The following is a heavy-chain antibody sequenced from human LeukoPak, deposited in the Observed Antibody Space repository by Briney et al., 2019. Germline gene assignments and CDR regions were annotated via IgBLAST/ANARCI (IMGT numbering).Heavy chain of an antibody. V-gene: IGHV4-38-2*02. CDR3: ARGPKSDSGSFLFDY. Sequence: SETLSLTCTVSGDSISSGYYWGWIRQPPGKGLEWIGSIYHSGSTYYNPSLKSRVTISIDTSKNQFTLKLSSVTAADTAVYYCARGPKSDSGSFLFDYWGQGTLVTVSS. CDR1: GDSISSGYY. CDR2: IYHSGST. J-gene: IGHJ4*02. D-gene: IGHD1-26*01.